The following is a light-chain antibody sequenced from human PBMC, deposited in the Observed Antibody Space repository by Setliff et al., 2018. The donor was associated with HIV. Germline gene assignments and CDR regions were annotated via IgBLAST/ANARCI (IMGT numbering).Light chain of an antibody. CDR3: SSYAGSNNV. V-gene: IGLV2-14*01. CDR2: EVS. J-gene: IGLJ1*01. Sequence: QSALTQPASVSGSPGQSITMSCTGTSSDVGGYNYVSWYQQHPGKAPKLIIYEVSNRPSGVSNRFSGSKSGNTASLTISGLQAEDEADYYCSSYAGSNNVFGTGTKV. CDR1: SSDVGGYNY.